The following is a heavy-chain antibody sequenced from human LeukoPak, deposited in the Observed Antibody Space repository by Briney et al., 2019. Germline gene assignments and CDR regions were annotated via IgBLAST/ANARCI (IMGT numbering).Heavy chain of an antibody. Sequence: PGGSLRLSCAASGFTFSDYYMSWIRQAPGKGLEWVSYISSSGSTIYYADSVKGRFTISRDNAKNSLYLQMNSLRAEDTAVYYCARGGGPPRGGTYRPKEAFDIWGQGTMVTVSS. CDR2: ISSSGSTI. CDR3: ARGGGPPRGGTYRPKEAFDI. V-gene: IGHV3-11*01. CDR1: GFTFSDYY. J-gene: IGHJ3*02. D-gene: IGHD1/OR15-1a*01.